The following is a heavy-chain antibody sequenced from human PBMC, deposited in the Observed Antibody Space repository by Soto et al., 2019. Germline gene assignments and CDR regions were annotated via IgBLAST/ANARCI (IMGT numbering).Heavy chain of an antibody. J-gene: IGHJ5*02. CDR3: AKDPSPIFCLPFDP. CDR2: ISGSGGST. D-gene: IGHD3-9*01. V-gene: IGHV3-23*01. Sequence: GGSLRLSCAASGFTFSSYAMSWVRQAPGKGLEWVSAISGSGGSTYYADSVKGRFTISRDNSKNTLYLQMNSLRAEDTAVYYCAKDPSPIFCLPFDPWGQGTLVTAPQ. CDR1: GFTFSSYA.